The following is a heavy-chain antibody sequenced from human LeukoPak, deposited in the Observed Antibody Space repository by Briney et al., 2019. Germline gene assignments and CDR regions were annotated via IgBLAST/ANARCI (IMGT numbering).Heavy chain of an antibody. V-gene: IGHV4-39*01. D-gene: IGHD6-13*01. CDR2: IHYSGST. CDR1: GGSISTSGYY. CDR3: ARRSAGTAFDY. J-gene: IGHJ4*02. Sequence: SETLSLTCTVSGGSISTSGYYWAWLRQPPGKGLDWIGSIHYSGSTYYNSSLKSRVTMSVDTSKTQISLKLTSVTAADTAVYYCARRSAGTAFDYWGQGSLVTVSS.